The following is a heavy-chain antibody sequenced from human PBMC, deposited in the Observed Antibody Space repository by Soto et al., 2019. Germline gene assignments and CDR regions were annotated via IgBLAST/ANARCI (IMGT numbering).Heavy chain of an antibody. J-gene: IGHJ6*02. CDR2: IFPGDSDT. V-gene: IGHV5-51*01. Sequence: PGESLKISCKGSGYSFASYWIGWVRQMPGKGLEWMGVIFPGDSDTRYSPSFQGQVTISADKSISTAYLQWSSLKASDTAMYYCAGGGVRKFFSRTRDYYGMDVWGQGTTVT. D-gene: IGHD3-10*01. CDR3: AGGGVRKFFSRTRDYYGMDV. CDR1: GYSFASYW.